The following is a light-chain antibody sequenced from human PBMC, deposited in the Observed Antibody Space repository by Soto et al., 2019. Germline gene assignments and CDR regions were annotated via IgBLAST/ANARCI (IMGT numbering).Light chain of an antibody. CDR2: DAF. J-gene: IGKJ4*01. CDR1: QDINSY. CDR3: LQHNSYPLT. V-gene: IGKV1-17*01. Sequence: DLQMTQSPSSLSASVGDRVTITCQASQDINSYLAWYQQKPGKAPKFLIFDAFNLETGVPSRFSGSGSGTEFTLTISSLQPEDFATYYCLQHNSYPLTFGGGTKVEIK.